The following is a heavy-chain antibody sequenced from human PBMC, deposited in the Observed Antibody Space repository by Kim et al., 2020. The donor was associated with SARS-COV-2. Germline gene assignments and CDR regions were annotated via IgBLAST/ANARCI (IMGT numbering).Heavy chain of an antibody. J-gene: IGHJ4*02. CDR1: GFTVSSNY. D-gene: IGHD3-22*01. V-gene: IGHV3-66*02. CDR2: IYSGGST. CDR3: ATRERKNYYDSSGYYDY. Sequence: GGSLRLSCAASGFTVSSNYMSWVRQAPGKGLEWVSVIYSGGSTYYADSVKGRFTISRDNSKNTLYLQMNSLRAEDTAVYYCATRERKNYYDSSGYYDYWGQGTLVTVSS.